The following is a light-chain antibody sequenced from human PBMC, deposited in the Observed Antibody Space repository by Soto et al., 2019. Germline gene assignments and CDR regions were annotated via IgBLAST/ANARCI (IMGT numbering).Light chain of an antibody. V-gene: IGKV1-27*01. CDR3: QKYNSAPWT. J-gene: IGKJ1*01. CDR2: AAS. Sequence: IQMTQKTSSLSTSVGDRVTITCRASQGISNYLAWYQQKPGKVPKLLIYAASTLQSGVPSRFSGSGSGTDFTLTITSLQPEDVATYYCQKYNSAPWTFGQGTKVDI. CDR1: QGISNY.